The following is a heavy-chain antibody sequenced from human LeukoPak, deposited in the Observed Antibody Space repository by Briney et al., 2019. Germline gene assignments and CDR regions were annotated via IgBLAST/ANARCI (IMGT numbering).Heavy chain of an antibody. D-gene: IGHD3-9*01. CDR3: ARDRRYFDWPSRLDAFDI. J-gene: IGHJ3*02. CDR2: IYTSGST. Sequence: SETLSLTCTVSGGSISSYYWSWIRQPAGKGLEWIGRIYTSGSTNYNPSLKSRVTMSVDTSKNQFSLKLSSVTAADTAVYYCARDRRYFDWPSRLDAFDIWGQGTMVTVSS. V-gene: IGHV4-4*07. CDR1: GGSISSYY.